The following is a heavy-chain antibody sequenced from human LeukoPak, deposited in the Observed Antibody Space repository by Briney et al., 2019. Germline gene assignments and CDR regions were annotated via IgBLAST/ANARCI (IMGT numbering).Heavy chain of an antibody. V-gene: IGHV4-59*01. J-gene: IGHJ2*01. CDR3: ARAVWQPGDWYFDL. CDR2: IYYSGST. D-gene: IGHD3-10*01. Sequence: SETLSLTCTVSGGSISSYYWSWIRQPPGKGLEWIGYIYYSGSTNYNPTLKSRVTISVDTSKNQFSLKLSSVTAADTAVYYCARAVWQPGDWYFDLWGRGTLVTVSS. CDR1: GGSISSYY.